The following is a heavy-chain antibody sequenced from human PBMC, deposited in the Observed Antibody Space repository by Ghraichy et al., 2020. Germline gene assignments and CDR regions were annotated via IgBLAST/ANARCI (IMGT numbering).Heavy chain of an antibody. CDR2: IYYSGST. V-gene: IGHV4-39*01. J-gene: IGHJ3*02. D-gene: IGHD3-16*02. CDR3: ARPFMITFGGVIADAFDI. CDR1: GDSISSSSYY. Sequence: SQTLSLTCTVSGDSISSSSYYWGWIRQPPGKGLEWIGSIYYSGSTYYNPSLKSRVTISVDTSKNQFSLKLSSVTAADTAVYYCARPFMITFGGVIADAFDIWGQGTMVTVSS.